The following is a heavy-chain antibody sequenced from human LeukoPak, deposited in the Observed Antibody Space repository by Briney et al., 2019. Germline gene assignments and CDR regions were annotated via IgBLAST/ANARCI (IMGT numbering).Heavy chain of an antibody. Sequence: PSQTLSLTCTVSGGSISSGSYYWSWIRQPAGKGLEWIGRIYTSGSTNYNPSLKSRVTMSVDTSKNQFSLQLSSVTAADTAVYYCAREVTSGLYLLDYWGQGTLVTVSS. CDR1: GGSISSGSYY. J-gene: IGHJ4*02. CDR2: IYTSGST. V-gene: IGHV4-61*02. CDR3: AREVTSGLYLLDY. D-gene: IGHD6-19*01.